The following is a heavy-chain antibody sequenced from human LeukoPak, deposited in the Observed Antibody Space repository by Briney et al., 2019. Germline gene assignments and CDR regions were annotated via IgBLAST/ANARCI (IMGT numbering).Heavy chain of an antibody. D-gene: IGHD5-24*01. CDR2: IYPIESKT. Sequence: GESLQISCQGSGSTYNSYWIGWVRQMPGKGLEWIGIIYPIESKTKYSQSFEGQVTISADKSINTAYLQWTSLKASDTAMYFCATRDGYNLLSWGQGTLVTVSS. J-gene: IGHJ4*02. CDR3: ATRDGYNLLS. CDR1: GSTYNSYW. V-gene: IGHV5-51*01.